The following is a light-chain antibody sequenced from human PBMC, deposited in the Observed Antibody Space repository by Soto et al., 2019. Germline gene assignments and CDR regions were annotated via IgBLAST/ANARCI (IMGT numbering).Light chain of an antibody. V-gene: IGKV1-39*01. CDR1: QSISSY. CDR3: QQSYSTTQT. J-gene: IGKJ1*01. CDR2: AAS. Sequence: DIQMTQAPSSLSASVGDRVTITCRASQSISSYLKWYQQKPGKAPKLLIYAASSLQSGVPSRFSGSGSGTDFTLTISSPRPEDFATYYCQQSYSTTQTFGQGTKVEIK.